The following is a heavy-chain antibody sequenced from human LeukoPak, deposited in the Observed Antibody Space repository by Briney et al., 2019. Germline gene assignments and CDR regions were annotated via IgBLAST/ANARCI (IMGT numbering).Heavy chain of an antibody. D-gene: IGHD6-19*01. V-gene: IGHV3-11*01. Sequence: MPGGSLRLSCAASGFTFSDYYMSWIRQAPGKGLEWVSYISSSGSTIYYADSVKGRFTISRDNAKNSLYLQMNSLRAEDTAVYYCARDPPSYSSGLYGMDVWGQGTTVTVSS. J-gene: IGHJ6*02. CDR2: ISSSGSTI. CDR1: GFTFSDYY. CDR3: ARDPPSYSSGLYGMDV.